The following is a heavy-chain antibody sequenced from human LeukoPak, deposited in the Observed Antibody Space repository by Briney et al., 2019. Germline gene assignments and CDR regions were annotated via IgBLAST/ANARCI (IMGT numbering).Heavy chain of an antibody. D-gene: IGHD3-9*01. J-gene: IGHJ6*03. CDR2: IYYSGST. Sequence: SETLSLTCTVSGGSISSYYWSWLRQPPGKGLEWIGYIYYSGSTNYNPSLTSRVTISVDTSKNQFSLKLSSVTAADTAVYYCARERCDILTGYSTSYYYYMDVWGKGTTVTVSS. V-gene: IGHV4-59*01. CDR1: GGSISSYY. CDR3: ARERCDILTGYSTSYYYYMDV.